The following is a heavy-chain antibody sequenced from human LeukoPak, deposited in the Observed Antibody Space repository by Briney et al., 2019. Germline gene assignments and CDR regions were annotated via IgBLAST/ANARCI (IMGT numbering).Heavy chain of an antibody. CDR2: IYSGGST. V-gene: IGHV3-53*01. J-gene: IGHJ6*02. Sequence: GGSLRLSCAASGFTVSSNYMSWVRQAPGKGPEWVPVIYSGGSTYYADSVKGRFTISRDNSKNTLYLQMNSLRAEDTAVYYCARVQTVDGYYYYGMDVWGQGTTVTVSS. D-gene: IGHD2-8*01. CDR1: GFTVSSNY. CDR3: ARVQTVDGYYYYGMDV.